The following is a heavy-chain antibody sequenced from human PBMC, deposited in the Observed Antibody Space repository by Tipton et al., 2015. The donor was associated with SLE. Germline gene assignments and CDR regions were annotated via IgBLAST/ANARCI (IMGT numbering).Heavy chain of an antibody. CDR2: ISHDGGA. CDR3: ARDGGQRVISGTYDFYYYGLDV. CDR1: GGSISSYY. V-gene: IGHV4-34*01. J-gene: IGHJ6*02. D-gene: IGHD6-13*01. Sequence: TLSLTCNVSGGSISSYYWSWIRQTPGKGLEWIGEISHDGGANYNPSLESRGTISLETSKNQFSLKLTSVTAADTAVYYCARDGGQRVISGTYDFYYYGLDVWGQGTTVTVSS.